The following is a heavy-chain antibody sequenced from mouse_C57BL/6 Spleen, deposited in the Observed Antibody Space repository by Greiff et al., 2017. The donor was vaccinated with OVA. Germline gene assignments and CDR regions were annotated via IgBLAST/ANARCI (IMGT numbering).Heavy chain of an antibody. J-gene: IGHJ3*01. V-gene: IGHV1-72*01. CDR3: ARGDYYGSSPRFAY. D-gene: IGHD1-1*01. CDR2: IDPNSGGT. CDR1: GYTFTSYW. Sequence: QVQLQQPGAELVKPGASVKLSCKASGYTFTSYWMHWVKQRPGRGLEWIGRIDPNSGGTKYNEKFKSKATLTVDKPSSTAYMQLSSLTSEDSAVDYCARGDYYGSSPRFAYWGQGTLVTVSA.